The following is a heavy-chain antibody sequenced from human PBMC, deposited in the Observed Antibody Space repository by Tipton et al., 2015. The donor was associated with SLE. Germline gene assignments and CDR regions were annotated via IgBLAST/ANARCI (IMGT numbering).Heavy chain of an antibody. V-gene: IGHV4-34*01. D-gene: IGHD6-13*01. J-gene: IGHJ4*02. Sequence: TLSLTCAVYGGSFSGYYWSWIRQPPGKGLEWIGEINHRGSTNYNPSLKSRVTISVDTSKNQFSLKLSSVTAADTAVYFCARGQYSSSSYGDYFDYWGQGTLVTVSS. CDR3: ARGQYSSSSYGDYFDY. CDR1: GGSFSGYY. CDR2: INHRGST.